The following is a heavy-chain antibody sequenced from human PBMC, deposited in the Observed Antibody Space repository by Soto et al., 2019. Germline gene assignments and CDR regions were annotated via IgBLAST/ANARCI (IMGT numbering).Heavy chain of an antibody. Sequence: GASVKVSCKASGYTFTSYAMHWVRQAPGQRLEWMGWINAGNGNTKYSQKFQGRVTITRDTSASTAYMELSNLRSEDTAVYYCARSRIQYYYGSGNWFAPWGQGTLVTVSS. CDR1: GYTFTSYA. V-gene: IGHV1-3*01. CDR3: ARSRIQYYYGSGNWFAP. D-gene: IGHD3-10*01. CDR2: INAGNGNT. J-gene: IGHJ5*02.